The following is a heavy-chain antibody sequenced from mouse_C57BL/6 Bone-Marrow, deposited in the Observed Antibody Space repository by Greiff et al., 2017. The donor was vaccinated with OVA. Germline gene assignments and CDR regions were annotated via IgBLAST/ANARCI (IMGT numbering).Heavy chain of an antibody. V-gene: IGHV5-6*01. D-gene: IGHD4-1*01. CDR2: ISSGGSYT. CDR1: GFTFSSYG. J-gene: IGHJ4*01. CDR3: ARQDWYAMDY. Sequence: EVHLVESGGDLVKPGGSLKLSCAASGFTFSSYGMSWVRQTPDKRLEWVATISSGGSYTYYPDSVKGRFTLSRDNAKNTLYLQMSSLKSEDTAMYYCARQDWYAMDYWGQGTSVTVSS.